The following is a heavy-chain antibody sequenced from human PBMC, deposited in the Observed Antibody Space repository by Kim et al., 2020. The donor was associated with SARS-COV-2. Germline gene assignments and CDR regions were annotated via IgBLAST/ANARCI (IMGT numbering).Heavy chain of an antibody. Sequence: GGSLRLSCAASGFTFSSYAMSWVRQAPGKGLEWVSAISGSGGSTYYADSVKGRFTISRDNSKNTLYLQMNSLRAEDTAVYYCAKVRNFGVVIPTLLDYWGQGTLVTVSS. D-gene: IGHD3-3*01. V-gene: IGHV3-23*01. CDR1: GFTFSSYA. J-gene: IGHJ4*02. CDR2: ISGSGGST. CDR3: AKVRNFGVVIPTLLDY.